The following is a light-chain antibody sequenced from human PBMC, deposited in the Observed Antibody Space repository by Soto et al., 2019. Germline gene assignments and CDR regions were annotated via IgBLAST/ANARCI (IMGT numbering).Light chain of an antibody. CDR3: QKSGT. CDR2: DAS. CDR1: QSVSHH. J-gene: IGKJ5*01. Sequence: EIVLTQSPATLSLSPGERATLSCRASQSVSHHLGWYQQKPGQAPRLLIYDASNRATAIPARFSGSGSGTDFTLTISSLEPEDFAVYYCQKSGTFGRGTRLEIK. V-gene: IGKV3-11*01.